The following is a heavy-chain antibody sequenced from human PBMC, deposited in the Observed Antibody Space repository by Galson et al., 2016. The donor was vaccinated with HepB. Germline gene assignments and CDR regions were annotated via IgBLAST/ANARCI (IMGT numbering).Heavy chain of an antibody. CDR3: AKPRDSGTFPDAFDM. CDR2: IYSTGTT. V-gene: IGHV3-66*01. J-gene: IGHJ3*02. Sequence: SLRLSCAASGFTVSNNYMIWFRQAPGKVLEWVSLIYSTGTTSYADPLTGRFPISRDNAKDSLYLQLNSLRAEDTAVYYCAKPRDSGTFPDAFDMWGQGTKVTVSS. D-gene: IGHD1-26*01. CDR1: GFTVSNNY.